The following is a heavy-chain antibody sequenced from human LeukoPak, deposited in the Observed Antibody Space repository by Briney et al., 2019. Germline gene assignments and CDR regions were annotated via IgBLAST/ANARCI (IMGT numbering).Heavy chain of an antibody. V-gene: IGHV3-74*01. Sequence: GGSLRLSCAASGFTFSNSWMHWVRQAPGKGLEWVSRMNSDGSTINYADSVKGRFTISRDNARNILYLQMNGLGSEDTAVYFCARAGNYYYDYWGQGTLVTVSS. J-gene: IGHJ4*02. CDR2: MNSDGSTI. CDR3: ARAGNYYYDY. D-gene: IGHD1-7*01. CDR1: GFTFSNSW.